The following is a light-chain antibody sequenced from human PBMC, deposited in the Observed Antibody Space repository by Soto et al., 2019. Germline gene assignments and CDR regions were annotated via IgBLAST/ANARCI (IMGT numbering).Light chain of an antibody. J-gene: IGLJ2*01. CDR2: GNN. CDR3: QSYDSSLRGV. Sequence: QSVLTQPPSVSGAPWQRVTISCTGSSSNIGAGYDVHWYQQLPGTAPKLLIYGNNNRPSGVPDRFSGSKSGTSASLAITGLQAEDGADYYCQSYDSSLRGVFGGGTKLTVL. V-gene: IGLV1-40*01. CDR1: SSNIGAGYD.